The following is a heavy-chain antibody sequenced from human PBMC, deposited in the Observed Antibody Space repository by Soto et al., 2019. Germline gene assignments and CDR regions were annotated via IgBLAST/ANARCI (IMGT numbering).Heavy chain of an antibody. CDR2: IKQDGSEK. D-gene: IGHD3-10*01. J-gene: IGHJ4*02. Sequence: EVQLVESGGGLVQPGGSLRLSCAASGFTFSSSWMNWVRKAPGKGLEWVANIKQDGSEKYYVDSVKGRFTISRDNAKNSLYLQMNSLRAEDTAVYYCARAPYRGVDYWCQGTLVTVSS. V-gene: IGHV3-7*01. CDR1: GFTFSSSW. CDR3: ARAPYRGVDY.